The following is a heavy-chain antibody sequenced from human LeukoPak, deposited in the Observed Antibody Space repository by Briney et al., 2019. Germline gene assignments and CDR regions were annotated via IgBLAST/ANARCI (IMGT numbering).Heavy chain of an antibody. CDR3: ARRWYCSSTSCPNYNWFDP. Sequence: GESLKISCKGSGYIFITHWIGWVRQMPGKGLEWMGIIYPGSSETTYSPSFQGQVTISADKSISTAYLQWSSLKASDSAMYYCARRWYCSSTSCPNYNWFDPWGQGTLVTVSS. CDR1: GYIFITHW. V-gene: IGHV5-51*01. J-gene: IGHJ5*02. CDR2: IYPGSSET. D-gene: IGHD2-2*01.